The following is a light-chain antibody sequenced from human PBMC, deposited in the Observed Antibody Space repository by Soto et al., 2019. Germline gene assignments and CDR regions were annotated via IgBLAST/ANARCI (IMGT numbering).Light chain of an antibody. CDR3: TSYIIISALVV. J-gene: IGLJ3*02. Sequence: QSVLTQPASVSGSPGQSITISCTGSSSDIGGHNYVSWYQQHPGKVPKLLIYDVTKRPSGVSNRFSGSKSGNTASLTISGLQAEDEADYYCTSYIIISALVVFGGGTKLTVL. V-gene: IGLV2-14*01. CDR1: SSDIGGHNY. CDR2: DVT.